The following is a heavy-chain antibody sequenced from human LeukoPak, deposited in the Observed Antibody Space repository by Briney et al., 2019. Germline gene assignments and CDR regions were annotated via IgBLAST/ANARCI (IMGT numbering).Heavy chain of an antibody. CDR2: IYYSGST. CDR3: ARHEDRNWYFDH. D-gene: IGHD1-1*01. V-gene: IGHV4-39*01. Sequence: SETLSLTCTASGGSISSSYYYWGWIRLPPGKGLEWIGTIYYSGSTYYNPSLKSRVTISVDTSKNQFSLKLSSVTAPDTAAYYCARHEDRNWYFDHWGQGTLVTVSS. CDR1: GGSISSSYYY. J-gene: IGHJ4*02.